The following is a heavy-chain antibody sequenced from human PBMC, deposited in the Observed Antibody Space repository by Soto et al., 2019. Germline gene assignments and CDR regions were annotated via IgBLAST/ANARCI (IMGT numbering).Heavy chain of an antibody. CDR2: ISGSGSST. CDR3: AKTLSGWYSPFDY. CDR1: GFTVSSYA. Sequence: EVQLLESGGGLVQPGGSLRLSCAASGFTVSSYAMSWVRQAPGKGLEWVSAISGSGSSTYYADSVKGRFTISRDNSKNTLYLQMNSLRAEDTAVYYCAKTLSGWYSPFDYWGQGTLVTVSS. V-gene: IGHV3-23*01. D-gene: IGHD6-19*01. J-gene: IGHJ4*02.